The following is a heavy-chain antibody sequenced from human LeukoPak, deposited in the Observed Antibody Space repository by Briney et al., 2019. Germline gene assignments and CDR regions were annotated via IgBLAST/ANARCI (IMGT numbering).Heavy chain of an antibody. J-gene: IGHJ4*02. CDR1: GFTFSSYA. D-gene: IGHD3-22*01. V-gene: IGHV3-23*01. Sequence: GGSLRLSCAASGFTFSSYAMSWVRQAPGKGLEWVSAISGSGGSTYYADSVKGRFTISRGNSKNTLCLQMNSLRAEDTAVYYCAKVYDSSGYYYVDWGQGTLVTVSS. CDR2: ISGSGGST. CDR3: AKVYDSSGYYYVD.